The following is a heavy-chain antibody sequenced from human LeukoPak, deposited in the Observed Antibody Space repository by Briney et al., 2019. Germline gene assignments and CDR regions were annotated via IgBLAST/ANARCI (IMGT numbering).Heavy chain of an antibody. CDR2: INHSGST. CDR1: GGSFSGYY. D-gene: IGHD3-10*01. CDR3: ASPGALNWFDP. J-gene: IGHJ5*02. Sequence: SETLSLTCAVYGGSFSGYYWSWIRQPPGKGLEWIGEINHSGSTNYNPSLKSRVTISVDTSKNQFSLKLSSVTAADTAVYYCASPGALNWFDPWGQGTLVTVSS. V-gene: IGHV4-34*01.